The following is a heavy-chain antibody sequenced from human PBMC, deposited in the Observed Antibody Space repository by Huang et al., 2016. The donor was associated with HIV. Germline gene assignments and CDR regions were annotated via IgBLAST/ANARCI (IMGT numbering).Heavy chain of an antibody. CDR1: GFTLSTYI. CDR3: AREGSTHGYGWATSGYGMDV. D-gene: IGHD3-16*01. V-gene: IGHV3-21*06. J-gene: IGHJ6*02. Sequence: EVELVESGGGLAKPGGSLTLSCEASGFTLSTYIMIWVRQPPETGMEVIACISSSSRDIQNAESVKGRCTISRDNAKNALYLEMNSLRVEDTAAYYCAREGSTHGYGWATSGYGMDVWGQGTTVTVSS. CDR2: ISSSSRDI.